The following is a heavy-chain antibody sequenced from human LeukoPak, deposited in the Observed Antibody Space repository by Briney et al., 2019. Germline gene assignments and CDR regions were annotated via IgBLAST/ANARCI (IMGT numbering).Heavy chain of an antibody. D-gene: IGHD2-15*01. V-gene: IGHV4-59*01. CDR3: ARVGRYCSGGSCYFDP. J-gene: IGHJ5*02. Sequence: PSETLSLTCTVSGGSISSYYWSWIRQPPGKGLEWIGYIYYSGSTNYNPSLKSRVTISVDTSKNQFSLKLSSVTAADTAVYYCARVGRYCSGGSCYFDPWGQGTLVTVSS. CDR1: GGSISSYY. CDR2: IYYSGST.